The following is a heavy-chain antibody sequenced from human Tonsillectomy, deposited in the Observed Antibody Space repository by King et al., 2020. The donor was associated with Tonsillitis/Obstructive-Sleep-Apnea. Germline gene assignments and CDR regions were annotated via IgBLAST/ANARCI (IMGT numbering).Heavy chain of an antibody. CDR2: IYYSGST. V-gene: IGHV4-31*01. CDR3: ARAAPTMVVDY. CDR1: GGSISSGGYY. D-gene: IGHD3-10*01. Sequence: QLQESGPGLVKPSQTLSLTCTVSGGSISSGGYYWSWIRQNPGKGLEWIGYIYYSGSTYHNPSLQSLVTISVDTSKDQFSLKRSSWTAADTAVYDCARAAPTMVVDYWGQGTLVTVSS. J-gene: IGHJ4*02.